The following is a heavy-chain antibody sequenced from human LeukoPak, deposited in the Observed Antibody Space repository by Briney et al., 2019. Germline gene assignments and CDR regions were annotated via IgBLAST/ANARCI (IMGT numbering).Heavy chain of an antibody. CDR1: GFTFSSYS. CDR2: ISSSSSTI. CDR3: AKAPYYGSGSYYQLRYYYYGMDV. D-gene: IGHD3-10*01. Sequence: GGSLRLSCAASGFTFSSYSMNWVRQAPGKGLEWVSYISSSSSTIYYADSVKGRFTISRDNAKNTLYLQMNSLRAEDTAVYYCAKAPYYGSGSYYQLRYYYYGMDVWGQGTTVTVSS. J-gene: IGHJ6*02. V-gene: IGHV3-48*01.